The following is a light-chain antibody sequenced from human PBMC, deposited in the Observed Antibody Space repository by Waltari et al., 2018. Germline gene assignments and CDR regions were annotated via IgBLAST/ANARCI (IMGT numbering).Light chain of an antibody. Sequence: DIQMTQSPSSLSASVGDRVTITCRASQSVSNYLNWYQQRPGKAPNLLIYTASSLHSGVPSRFSGSGSGTDFTLTISSLQPEDFATYFCQQSYATPRTFGQGTKVEIK. CDR3: QQSYATPRT. CDR2: TAS. J-gene: IGKJ1*01. V-gene: IGKV1-39*01. CDR1: QSVSNY.